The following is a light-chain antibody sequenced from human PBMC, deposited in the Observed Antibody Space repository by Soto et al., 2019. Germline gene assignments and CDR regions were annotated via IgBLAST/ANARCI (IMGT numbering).Light chain of an antibody. Sequence: QSALTQPASVSGSPGQSITISCTGTSSDVGGYNYVSWYQQHPGKAPKFMIYDVSNRPSGVSNRFSDSKSGNTASLTISGLQAEDEADYYCSSYTSSSTLVFGGGTKLTVL. V-gene: IGLV2-14*01. CDR3: SSYTSSSTLV. CDR1: SSDVGGYNY. CDR2: DVS. J-gene: IGLJ2*01.